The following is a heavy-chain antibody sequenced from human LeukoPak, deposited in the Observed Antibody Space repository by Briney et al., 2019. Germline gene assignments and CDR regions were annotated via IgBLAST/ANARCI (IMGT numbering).Heavy chain of an antibody. CDR3: ERCGLTSSLDH. J-gene: IGHJ5*02. CDR1: GYTLTNIW. V-gene: IGHV5-51*06. D-gene: IGHD6-13*01. Sequence: GESRKISRKISGYTLTNIWIGWVRQGPGKSLEWMGIIYPGYSDDKYFPSFQGQVTLSVDASISTAYLQLTGLRASDTGIYYCERCGLTSSLDHWGQGTLVTVSS. CDR2: IYPGYSDD.